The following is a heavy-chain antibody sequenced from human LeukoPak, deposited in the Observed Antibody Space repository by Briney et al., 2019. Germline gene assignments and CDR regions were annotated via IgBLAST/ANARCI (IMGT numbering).Heavy chain of an antibody. D-gene: IGHD3-10*01. CDR2: FYSGGKT. J-gene: IGHJ4*02. CDR3: ARDDPNWDPSSYYFDS. V-gene: IGHV3-53*01. CDR1: GFTVSSSY. Sequence: GGSLRLSCAASGFTVSSSYMSWVRQAPGKGLEWVSVFYSGGKTYYTDSVKGRFTISRDNAKNSLYLQMNSLRDEDTAVYYCARDDPNWDPSSYYFDSWGQGVLVTVSS.